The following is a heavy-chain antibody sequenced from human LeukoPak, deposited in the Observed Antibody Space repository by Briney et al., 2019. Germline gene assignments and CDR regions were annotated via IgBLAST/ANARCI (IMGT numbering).Heavy chain of an antibody. CDR2: INPSSGGT. CDR3: ARGHGSTWYSLLGDY. D-gene: IGHD1-26*01. Sequence: ASVKVSCKASGYTFTGYYMHWVRQAPGQGLEWMGRINPSSGGTNYAQTLQGRVTMTTDTSTSTTYMELRGLRSDDTAVYYCARGHGSTWYSLLGDYWGQGTLVTVSS. CDR1: GYTFTGYY. V-gene: IGHV1-2*06. J-gene: IGHJ4*02.